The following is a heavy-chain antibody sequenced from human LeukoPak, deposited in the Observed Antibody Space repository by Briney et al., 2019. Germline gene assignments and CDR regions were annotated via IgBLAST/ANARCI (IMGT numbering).Heavy chain of an antibody. D-gene: IGHD3-10*01. Sequence: AGGSLRLSCAASGVTFRKYAMTWVRQAPGKGLEWVSGINDSGSSTYYADSVNGRLTISRDNAKNTVYLQMNSLRVEDTAVYYCTKGRYGSGSSPDFWGQGTLVTVSS. CDR1: GVTFRKYA. CDR3: TKGRYGSGSSPDF. V-gene: IGHV3-23*01. CDR2: INDSGSST. J-gene: IGHJ4*02.